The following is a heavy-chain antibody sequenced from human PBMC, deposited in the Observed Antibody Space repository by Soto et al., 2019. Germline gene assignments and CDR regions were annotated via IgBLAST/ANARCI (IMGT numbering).Heavy chain of an antibody. CDR2: IYHSGIT. CDR1: GGSISSGGYS. CDR3: ARPPSRGDYDY. D-gene: IGHD4-17*01. J-gene: IGHJ4*02. Sequence: SETLSLTCAVSGGSISSGGYSWSWIRQPPGKGLEWIGYIYHSGITYYNPSLKSRVTISVDTSKNQFSLKLSSVTAADTAVYYCARPPSRGDYDYWGQGTLVTVSS. V-gene: IGHV4-30-2*03.